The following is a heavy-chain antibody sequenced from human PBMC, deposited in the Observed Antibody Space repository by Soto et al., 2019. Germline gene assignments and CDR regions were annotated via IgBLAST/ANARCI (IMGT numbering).Heavy chain of an antibody. J-gene: IGHJ5*02. CDR2: INPNSGGT. Sequence: ASVKVSCKASGYTFTGYYMHWVRQAPGQGLEWMGWINPNSGGTNYAQKFQGRVTMTRDTSFSTAYMELSRLRSDDTAVYYCARDLTQNIVATSSDNWFDPWGQGTLVTVSS. CDR3: ARDLTQNIVATSSDNWFDP. CDR1: GYTFTGYY. D-gene: IGHD5-12*01. V-gene: IGHV1-2*02.